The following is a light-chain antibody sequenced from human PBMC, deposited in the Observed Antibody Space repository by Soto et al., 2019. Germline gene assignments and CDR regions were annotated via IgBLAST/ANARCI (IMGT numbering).Light chain of an antibody. CDR1: QSVSSN. CDR3: QHYNNWPLT. V-gene: IGKV3-15*01. Sequence: EIVMTQSPATLSVSPGERASLSCRASQSVSSNLAWYQQKPGQTPRLLIYATSTRATGIPARFSGSGSGTEFTLTISSLQYEDFEVYYCQHYNNWPLTFGGGTKVDIK. J-gene: IGKJ4*01. CDR2: ATS.